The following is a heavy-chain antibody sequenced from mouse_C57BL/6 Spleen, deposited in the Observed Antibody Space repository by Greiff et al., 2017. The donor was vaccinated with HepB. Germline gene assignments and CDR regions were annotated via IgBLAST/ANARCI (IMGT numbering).Heavy chain of an antibody. CDR1: GYTFTSYT. J-gene: IGHJ4*01. D-gene: IGHD3-1*01. V-gene: IGHV1-4*01. CDR2: INPSSGYT. Sequence: VQLVESGAELARPGASVKMSCKASGYTFTSYTMHWVKQRPGQGLEWIGYINPSSGYTKYNQKFKDKATLTADKSSSTAYMQLSSLTSEDSAVYYCARSELAYAMDYWGQGTSVTVSS. CDR3: ARSELAYAMDY.